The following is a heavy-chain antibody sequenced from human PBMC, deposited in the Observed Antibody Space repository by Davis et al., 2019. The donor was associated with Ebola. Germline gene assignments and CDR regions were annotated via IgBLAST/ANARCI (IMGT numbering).Heavy chain of an antibody. CDR3: AKAGYDSSGYYFFDY. J-gene: IGHJ4*02. CDR2: ISWNSGSI. V-gene: IGHV3-9*01. D-gene: IGHD3-22*01. CDR1: GFTFDDYA. Sequence: SLKISCAASGFTFDDYAMHWVRQAPGKGLEWVSGISWNSGSIGYADSVKGRFTISRDNSKNTLYLQMNGLRAEDTAVYYCAKAGYDSSGYYFFDYWGQGTLVTVSS.